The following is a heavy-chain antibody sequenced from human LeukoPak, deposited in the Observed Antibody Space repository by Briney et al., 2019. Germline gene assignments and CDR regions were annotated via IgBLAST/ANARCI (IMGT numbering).Heavy chain of an antibody. D-gene: IGHD2-15*01. V-gene: IGHV3-33*01. CDR3: ARDRSGTFDY. CDR1: GFTFSSYD. J-gene: IGHJ4*02. CDR2: IWYDGSNK. Sequence: GGSLRLSRAASGFTFSSYDMHWVRQAPGKGLEWVALIWYDGSNKYYADSVKGRFTISRDNSRNTLYLQMNSLRAEDTAVYYCARDRSGTFDYWGQGTLVTVSS.